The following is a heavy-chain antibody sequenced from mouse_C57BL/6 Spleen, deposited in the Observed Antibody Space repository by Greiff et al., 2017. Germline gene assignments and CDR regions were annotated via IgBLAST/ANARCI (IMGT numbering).Heavy chain of an antibody. J-gene: IGHJ4*01. CDR1: GYTFTDYY. V-gene: IGHV1-76*01. Sequence: VQLQQSGAELVRPGASVKLSCKASGYTFTDYYINWVKQRPGQGLEWIARIYPGSGNTYYTEKFKGKATLTAEKSSSTAYMQLSSLTSEDSAVDFWARAGLPYAMDYWGQGTSVTVSS. D-gene: IGHD3-3*01. CDR2: IYPGSGNT. CDR3: ARAGLPYAMDY.